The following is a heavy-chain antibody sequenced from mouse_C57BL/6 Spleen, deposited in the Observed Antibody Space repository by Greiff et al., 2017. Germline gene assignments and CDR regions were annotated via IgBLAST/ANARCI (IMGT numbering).Heavy chain of an antibody. Sequence: QVQLQQSGPELVKPGASVKISCKASGYAFSSSWMNWVKQRPGKGLEWIGRIYPGDGDTNYNGKFKGKATLTADKSSSTAYMQLSSLTSEDSAVYFCARSWLRREDGFAYWGQGTLVTVSA. D-gene: IGHD2-2*01. J-gene: IGHJ3*01. CDR3: ARSWLRREDGFAY. V-gene: IGHV1-82*01. CDR1: GYAFSSSW. CDR2: IYPGDGDT.